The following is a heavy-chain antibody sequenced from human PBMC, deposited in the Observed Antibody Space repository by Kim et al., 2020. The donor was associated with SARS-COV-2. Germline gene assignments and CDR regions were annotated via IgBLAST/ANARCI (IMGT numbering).Heavy chain of an antibody. Sequence: SATTVKGLFTISSDTSKNTLYLQMDSLRVEDTTLYYCARPRGSGSDFDNWGQGTLVTVSS. V-gene: IGHV3-30*14. D-gene: IGHD1-26*01. CDR3: ARPRGSGSDFDN. J-gene: IGHJ4*02.